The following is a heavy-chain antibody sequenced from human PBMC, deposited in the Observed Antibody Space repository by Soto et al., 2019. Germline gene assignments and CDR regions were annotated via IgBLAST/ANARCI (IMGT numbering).Heavy chain of an antibody. CDR2: IYYSGST. D-gene: IGHD6-13*01. V-gene: IGHV4-59*01. CDR1: GGSISNYY. J-gene: IGHJ6*03. CDR3: ARVVGSSWYDGTGFYDYYMDV. Sequence: QVQLQESGPGLVKPSETLSLTCNVSGGSISNYYWSWIRQPPGKGLEWIGYIYYSGSTNYNPTRKSRVTIYVDTSKNQFYMKLSSVTAADTDVYYCARVVGSSWYDGTGFYDYYMDVWGKGTMVTVSS.